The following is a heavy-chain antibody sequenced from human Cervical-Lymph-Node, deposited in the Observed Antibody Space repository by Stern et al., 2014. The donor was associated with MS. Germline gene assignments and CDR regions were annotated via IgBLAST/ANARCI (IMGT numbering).Heavy chain of an antibody. D-gene: IGHD3-22*01. CDR1: GGSIRSYY. CDR2: ISYSGST. V-gene: IGHV4-59*01. J-gene: IGHJ4*02. Sequence: QLQLQESGPGLVKPSETLSLTCTVSGGSIRSYYWSWIRQPPGKGLEWIGYISYSGSTNYNPSLKSRVTISVDTSKNQFSLKLSSVTAADTAVYYCARLASDYDSGGSVSPPRYWGQGTLVTVSS. CDR3: ARLASDYDSGGSVSPPRY.